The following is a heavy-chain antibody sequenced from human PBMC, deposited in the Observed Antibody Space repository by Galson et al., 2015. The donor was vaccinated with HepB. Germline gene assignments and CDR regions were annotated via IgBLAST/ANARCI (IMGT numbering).Heavy chain of an antibody. CDR2: INPSGGST. CDR1: GYTFSNYH. V-gene: IGHV1-46*01. Sequence: SVKVSCKASGYTFSNYHMHWVRQAPGQGLEWMGIINPSGGSTTYAQKFQGRVTMTRDTSTSTVYMELSSLRYEDTAVYYCARDWGYDLSDYYSYFFDCWGQGTLVTVSS. J-gene: IGHJ4*02. CDR3: ARDWGYDLSDYYSYFFDC. D-gene: IGHD3-22*01.